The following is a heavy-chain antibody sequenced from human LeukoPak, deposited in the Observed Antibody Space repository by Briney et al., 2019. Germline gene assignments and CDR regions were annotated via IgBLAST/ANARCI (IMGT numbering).Heavy chain of an antibody. CDR3: ARATRTYSGSFLPFDY. CDR2: IYYSGST. Sequence: SETLSLTCTVSGGSISSSSYYWGWIRQPPGKGLEWIGSIYYSGSTYYNPSLKSRVTISVDTSKNQFSLKLSSVTAADTAVYYCARATRTYSGSFLPFDYWGQGTLVTVSS. CDR1: GGSISSSSYY. V-gene: IGHV4-39*07. D-gene: IGHD1-26*01. J-gene: IGHJ4*02.